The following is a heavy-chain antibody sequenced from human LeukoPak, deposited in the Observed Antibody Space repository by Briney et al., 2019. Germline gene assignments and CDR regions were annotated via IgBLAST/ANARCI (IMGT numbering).Heavy chain of an antibody. D-gene: IGHD6-13*01. CDR2: IKQDGSEK. V-gene: IGHV3-7*01. Sequence: QAGGSLRLSCADSGFTFSSHWLSWVRQAPGKGLEWVANIKQDGSEKYYVDSVKGRFTISRDNAKNSLYLQMNSLRAEDTAVYYCARASSSWYALDYWGQGTLVTVSS. CDR1: GFTFSSHW. J-gene: IGHJ4*02. CDR3: ARASSSWYALDY.